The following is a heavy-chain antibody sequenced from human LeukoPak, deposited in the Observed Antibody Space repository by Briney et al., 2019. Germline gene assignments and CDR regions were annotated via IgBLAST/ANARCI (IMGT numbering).Heavy chain of an antibody. CDR1: GFTFCSYG. Sequence: RGAPRVSCAASGFTFCSYGMRWVRPAPGKRLGWVAVKSYGGSNKYYADPVKGRFTISRDNSKNTLYLQMNSLRAEDTAVYYCAKDRRGIVGAYYFDYWGQGTLVTVSS. CDR3: AKDRRGIVGAYYFDY. D-gene: IGHD1-26*01. J-gene: IGHJ4*02. V-gene: IGHV3-30*18. CDR2: KSYGGSNK.